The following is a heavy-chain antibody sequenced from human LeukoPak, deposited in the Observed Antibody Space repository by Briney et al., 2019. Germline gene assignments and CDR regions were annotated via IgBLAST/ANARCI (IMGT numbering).Heavy chain of an antibody. CDR1: GFTFDDYG. CDR3: ARVVVRGVIGSFDY. J-gene: IGHJ4*02. Sequence: TGGSLRLSCVASGFTFDDYGMSWVRQAPGKGLEWVSGINWNGGSTGYADSVKGRFTISRDNAKNSLYLQMNSLRAEDTALYYCARVVVRGVIGSFDYWGQGTLVTVSS. CDR2: INWNGGST. D-gene: IGHD3-10*01. V-gene: IGHV3-20*04.